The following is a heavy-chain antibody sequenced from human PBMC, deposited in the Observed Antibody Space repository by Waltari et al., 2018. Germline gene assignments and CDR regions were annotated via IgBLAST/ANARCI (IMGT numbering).Heavy chain of an antibody. V-gene: IGHV5-51*01. CDR3: ARHRGIGIATQSFEF. Sequence: EVQLVQSGAEVKKPGESLKISCQVSGYSFTDYWIGWVRQMPGKGLEWMGIIYPGDSDPRYSPSFQGQVTFSVDKSINTAYLHWSRMKASDTAMYFCARHRGIGIATQSFEFWGQGTLVTVSP. CDR2: IYPGDSDP. D-gene: IGHD3-10*01. CDR1: GYSFTDYW. J-gene: IGHJ4*02.